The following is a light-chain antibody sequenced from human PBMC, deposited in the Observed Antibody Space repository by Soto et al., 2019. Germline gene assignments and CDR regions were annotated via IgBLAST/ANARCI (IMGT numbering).Light chain of an antibody. V-gene: IGKV2-28*01. CDR3: MQALHTPFT. Sequence: DIVMTQSPLSLPVTPGEPASISCRSSQSLLHSNGYNYLDWYLQKPGQSPQLLIYLGSNRASGVPDRFSGSGSGTDFTLKISRVEAEEVGVYYCMQALHTPFTFGGGTKVEIK. J-gene: IGKJ4*01. CDR2: LGS. CDR1: QSLLHSNGYNY.